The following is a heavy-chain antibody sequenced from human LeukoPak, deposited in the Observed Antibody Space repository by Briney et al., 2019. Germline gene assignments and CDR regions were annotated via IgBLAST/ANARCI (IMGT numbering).Heavy chain of an antibody. D-gene: IGHD1-1*01. CDR3: ARLGRGAVHRIDY. Sequence: SETLSLTCSVSGASITRYYWTWIRQPVGKGLEWFGRLYTNGTVNYNPSLRSRVTISVDTPKNQFSLKLSSVTAADTAVYYCARLGRGAVHRIDYWGQGTLSPSPQ. V-gene: IGHV4-4*07. CDR1: GASITRYY. CDR2: LYTNGTV. J-gene: IGHJ4*02.